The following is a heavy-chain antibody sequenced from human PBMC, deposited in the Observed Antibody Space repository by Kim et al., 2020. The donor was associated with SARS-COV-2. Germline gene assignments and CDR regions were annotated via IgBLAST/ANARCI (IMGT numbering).Heavy chain of an antibody. J-gene: IGHJ4*02. CDR3: ARDLGVTTGLDF. Sequence: SETLSLTCAVSGGSINYNYWSWVRQFPGKGLEWIAYIYYTGSAEYNPSLKSRVSMSVDTSKNQFSLRLTSVTAADTAIYFCARDLGVTTGLDFWGQGTPVTVSS. CDR1: GGSINYNY. D-gene: IGHD3-22*01. V-gene: IGHV4-59*13. CDR2: IYYTGSA.